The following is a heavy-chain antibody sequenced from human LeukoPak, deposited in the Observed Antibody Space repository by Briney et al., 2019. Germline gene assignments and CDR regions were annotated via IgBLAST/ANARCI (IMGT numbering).Heavy chain of an antibody. CDR1: GYSFTNYW. D-gene: IGHD3-22*01. V-gene: IGHV5-51*01. Sequence: GESLQISCKGSGYSFTNYWIGWVRQMPGKGLEWMGIIYPGDSDTKNSPSFQGQVTISADKSISTAYLQWSSLKASDTAMYYCARRADSSGHYNVDYWGQGTLVTVSS. J-gene: IGHJ4*02. CDR2: IYPGDSDT. CDR3: ARRADSSGHYNVDY.